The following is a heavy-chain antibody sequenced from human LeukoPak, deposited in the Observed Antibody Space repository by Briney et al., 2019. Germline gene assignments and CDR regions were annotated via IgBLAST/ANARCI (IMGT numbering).Heavy chain of an antibody. V-gene: IGHV4-34*01. CDR2: INHSGST. D-gene: IGHD1-1*01. Sequence: SETLSLTCAVYGGSFSGYYWSWIRQPPGKGLEWIGEINHSGSTNYNPSLKSRVTISVDTSKNQFSLKLSSVTAADTAVYYCARGRRTNWFDPWGQGTLVTVSS. CDR3: ARGRRTNWFDP. CDR1: GGSFSGYY. J-gene: IGHJ5*02.